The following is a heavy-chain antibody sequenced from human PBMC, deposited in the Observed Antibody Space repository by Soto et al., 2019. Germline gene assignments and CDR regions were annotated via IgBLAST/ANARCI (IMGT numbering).Heavy chain of an antibody. V-gene: IGHV4-34*01. CDR3: ARILRFTIFGVVTNFNDVFDI. CDR2: INHSGST. J-gene: IGHJ3*02. D-gene: IGHD3-3*01. CDR1: GGSFSGYY. Sequence: SETLSLTCAVYGGSFSGYYWSWIRQPPGKGLEWIGEINHSGSTNYNPSLKSRVTISVDTSKNQFSLKLSSVTAADTAVYYCARILRFTIFGVVTNFNDVFDIWGQGTMVTVSS.